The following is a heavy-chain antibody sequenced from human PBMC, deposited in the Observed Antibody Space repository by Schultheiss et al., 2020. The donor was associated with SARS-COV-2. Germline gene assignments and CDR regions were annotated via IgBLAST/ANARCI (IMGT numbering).Heavy chain of an antibody. Sequence: SQTLSLTCTVSGGSISSYYWSWIRQPPGKGLEWIGYIYYSGSTNYNPSLKSRVTISVDTSKNQFSLKLSSVTAADTALYYCARLDSTSSWFLDYWGQGTLVTVSS. CDR3: ARLDSTSSWFLDY. D-gene: IGHD6-6*01. V-gene: IGHV4-59*01. J-gene: IGHJ4*02. CDR2: IYYSGST. CDR1: GGSISSYY.